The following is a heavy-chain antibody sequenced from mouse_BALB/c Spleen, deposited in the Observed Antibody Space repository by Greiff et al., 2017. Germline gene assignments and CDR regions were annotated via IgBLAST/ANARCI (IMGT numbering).Heavy chain of an antibody. D-gene: IGHD2-1*01. CDR1: GFTFSSYA. V-gene: IGHV5-9-4*01. CDR2: ISSGGSYT. Sequence: EVQLVESGGGLVKPGGSLKLSCAASGFTFSSYAMSWVRQSPEKRLEWVAEISSGGSYTYYPDTVTGRFTISRDNAKNTLYLKMSSLRSEDTAMYYCAREGNGRLAYWGQGTLVTVSA. J-gene: IGHJ3*01. CDR3: AREGNGRLAY.